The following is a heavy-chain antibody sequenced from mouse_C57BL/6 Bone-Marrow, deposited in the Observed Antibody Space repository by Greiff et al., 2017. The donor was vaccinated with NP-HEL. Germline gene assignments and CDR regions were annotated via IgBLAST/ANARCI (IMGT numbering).Heavy chain of an antibody. Sequence: EVQRVESGPGLVKPSQTVFLTCTVTGISITTGNYRWSWIRPFQGNKLEWIGYIYYSGTNSYQPSLTSRTTITRDTPKNQYFLEMNSLTADDTATYNAAQYLPYFAYFAYWGQGTTLTVSS. D-gene: IGHD5-1*01. J-gene: IGHJ2*01. V-gene: IGHV3-5*01. CDR1: GISITTGNYR. CDR3: AQYLPYFAYFAY. CDR2: IYYSGTN.